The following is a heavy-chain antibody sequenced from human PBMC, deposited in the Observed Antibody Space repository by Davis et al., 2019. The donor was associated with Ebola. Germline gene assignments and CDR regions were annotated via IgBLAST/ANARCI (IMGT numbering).Heavy chain of an antibody. CDR3: AKSTMIVGDWDFDY. V-gene: IGHV3-53*01. D-gene: IGHD3-22*01. Sequence: GGSLRLSCAASGFIVSDKYMSWVRQAPGKGLEWVSVIYRDGRMYHADSVKGRFTISRDNSENTLHLQMNSLRADDTAVYYCAKSTMIVGDWDFDYWGQGTLVTVSS. J-gene: IGHJ4*02. CDR1: GFIVSDKY. CDR2: IYRDGRM.